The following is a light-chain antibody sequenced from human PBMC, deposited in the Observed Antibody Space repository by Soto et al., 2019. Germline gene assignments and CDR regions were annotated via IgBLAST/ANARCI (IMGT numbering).Light chain of an antibody. CDR2: GAS. CDR1: QSVRTK. V-gene: IGKV3-15*01. CDR3: QQYNSWPPIT. J-gene: IGKJ5*01. Sequence: EIVIAQSPDTLYVSPGEGATLSCRASQSVRTKLAWYQQKAGQAPRLLIYGASTRATGIPARFSGSGSGTEFTLTISSLQSEDFAVYYCQQYNSWPPITFGQGTRLEIK.